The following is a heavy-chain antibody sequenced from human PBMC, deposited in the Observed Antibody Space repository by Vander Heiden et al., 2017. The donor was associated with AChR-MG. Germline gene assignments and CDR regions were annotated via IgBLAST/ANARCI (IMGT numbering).Heavy chain of an antibody. D-gene: IGHD2-2*02. V-gene: IGHV3-23*01. Sequence: EVQLLESGGGLVQPGGSLRLSCAASGFTFSSYAMGWVRQAPGKGLAWVSAISGSGGSTYYADSVKGRFTISRDNSKNTLYLQMNSLRAEDTAVYYCAKGGHCSSTSCYRSPGMDVWGQGTTVTVSS. J-gene: IGHJ6*02. CDR1: GFTFSSYA. CDR3: AKGGHCSSTSCYRSPGMDV. CDR2: ISGSGGST.